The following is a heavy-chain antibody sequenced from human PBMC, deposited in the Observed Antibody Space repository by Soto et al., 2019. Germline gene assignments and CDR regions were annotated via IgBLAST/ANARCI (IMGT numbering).Heavy chain of an antibody. D-gene: IGHD2-8*01. CDR3: ARGDSTDCSNGVCSFFYNHDMDV. CDR1: GYSFTNYH. J-gene: IGHJ6*02. Sequence: GASVKVSCKASGYSFTNYHIHWVRQAPGQGLEWLGRINPKSGGTSTAQKFQGWVTMTTDTSISTASMELTRLTSDDTAIYYCARGDSTDCSNGVCSFFYNHDMDVWGQGTTVTVSS. CDR2: INPKSGGT. V-gene: IGHV1-2*04.